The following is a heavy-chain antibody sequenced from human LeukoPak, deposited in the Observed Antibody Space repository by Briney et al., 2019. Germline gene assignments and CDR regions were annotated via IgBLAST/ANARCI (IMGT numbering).Heavy chain of an antibody. CDR3: ASVIAAAGTHFDY. V-gene: IGHV4-39*01. Sequence: SGTLSLTCTVSGGSISSSSYYWGWIRQPPGKGLEWIGSIYYSGSTYYNPSLKSRVTISVDTSKNQFSLKLSSVTAADTAVYYCASVIAAAGTHFDYWGQGTLVTVSS. CDR1: GGSISSSSYY. CDR2: IYYSGST. J-gene: IGHJ4*02. D-gene: IGHD6-13*01.